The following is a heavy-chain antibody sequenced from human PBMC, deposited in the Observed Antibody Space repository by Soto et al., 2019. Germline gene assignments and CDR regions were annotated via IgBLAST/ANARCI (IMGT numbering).Heavy chain of an antibody. CDR3: VRDYYDGSASYGFEF. D-gene: IGHD3-22*01. Sequence: QVHLVQSGAEVKKPGASVKVSCKASGYVFTGYYIHLVRQAPGQGLEWMGWINPKSGGANIAQKFQGWVTLTRDTSISTTYMEVNRLTSNDTAVYYCVRDYYDGSASYGFEFWGQGTPVTVAS. V-gene: IGHV1-2*04. J-gene: IGHJ3*01. CDR1: GYVFTGYY. CDR2: INPKSGGA.